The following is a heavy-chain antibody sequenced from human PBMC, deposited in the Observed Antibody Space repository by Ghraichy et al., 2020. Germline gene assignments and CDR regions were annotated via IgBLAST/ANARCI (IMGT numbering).Heavy chain of an antibody. V-gene: IGHV4-59*01. CDR1: GGSISDYY. J-gene: IGHJ5*02. CDR2: FYYSGSTR. Sequence: ETLSLTCTVSGGSISDYYWSWIRQPPGKGLEWIGHFYYSGSTRYYNPSLRSRVTMSIDTSESQFTLKLTSVTAADTAVYYCARGRRYYHISGPTVDWFDPWGQGTLVTVSS. CDR3: ARGRRYYHISGPTVDWFDP. D-gene: IGHD3-22*01.